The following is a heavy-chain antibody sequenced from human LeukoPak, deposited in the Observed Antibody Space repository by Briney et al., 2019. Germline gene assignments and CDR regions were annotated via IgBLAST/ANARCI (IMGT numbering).Heavy chain of an antibody. CDR1: GFPFSGYW. J-gene: IGHJ3*01. V-gene: IGHV3-7*01. CDR3: ARGFDGRRAFDL. CDR2: INEDGSEE. Sequence: PGGSLRLSCAVSGFPFSGYWMGWVRQAPGNGLEWVATINEDGSEEYYVDSVKGRFTIFRDNAKNSLYFQMSSLRGEDTALYYCARGFDGRRAFDLWGQGTKVTVSS. D-gene: IGHD3-10*01.